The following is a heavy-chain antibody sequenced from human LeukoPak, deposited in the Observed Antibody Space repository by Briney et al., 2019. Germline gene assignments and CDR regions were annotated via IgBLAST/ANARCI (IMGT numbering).Heavy chain of an antibody. D-gene: IGHD2-15*01. CDR2: IYYSGST. J-gene: IGHJ6*03. V-gene: IGHV4-59*01. CDR1: GGSISSYY. Sequence: PSETLSLTCTVSGGSISSYYWSWIRQPPGKGLEWIGYIYYSGSTNYNPSLKSRVTISVDTSKNQFSLKLSSVTAADTAVYYCAREDRIEYYYMDVWGKGTTVTVSS. CDR3: AREDRIEYYYMDV.